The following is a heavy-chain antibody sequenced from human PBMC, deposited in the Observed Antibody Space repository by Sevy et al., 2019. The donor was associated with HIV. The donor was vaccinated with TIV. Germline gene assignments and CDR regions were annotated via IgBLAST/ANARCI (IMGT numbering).Heavy chain of an antibody. CDR2: MNPNSGNT. CDR1: GYTFTSYD. Sequence: ASVKVSCKASGYTFTSYDINWVRQATGQGLEWMGWMNPNSGNTGYAQKFQGRVTMTRNTSISTAYMELSSLRSEDTAVYYCASVSSSSGGMDVWGQGTTVTVSS. V-gene: IGHV1-8*01. CDR3: ASVSSSSGGMDV. J-gene: IGHJ6*02. D-gene: IGHD6-13*01.